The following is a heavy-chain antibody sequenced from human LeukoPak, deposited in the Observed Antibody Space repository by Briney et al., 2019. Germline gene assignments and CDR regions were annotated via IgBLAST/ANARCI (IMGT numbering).Heavy chain of an antibody. CDR1: GGSISSGDYY. Sequence: SETVSLTCSVSGGSISSGDYYWSWIRQPPGKGLEWIGYIYYSGSTYYNPSLKSRVTISVDTSKNQFSLKLSSVTAADTAVYYCARLIVANIYDYWGQGTLVTVSS. CDR2: IYYSGST. CDR3: ARLIVANIYDY. D-gene: IGHD5-12*01. V-gene: IGHV4-30-4*01. J-gene: IGHJ4*02.